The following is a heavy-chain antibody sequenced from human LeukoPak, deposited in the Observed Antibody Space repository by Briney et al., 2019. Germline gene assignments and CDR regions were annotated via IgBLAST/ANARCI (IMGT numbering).Heavy chain of an antibody. CDR1: GFTFSSYA. Sequence: GGSLRLSCAASGFTFSSYAMHWVRQAPGKGLEWVSTISSSGDSTYYADSVKGRFTISRDNSKNTLYLQINSLRAEDTAVYYCAKRSGGYFFDYWGQGALVTVSS. CDR2: ISSSGDST. V-gene: IGHV3-23*01. J-gene: IGHJ4*02. D-gene: IGHD3-22*01. CDR3: AKRSGGYFFDY.